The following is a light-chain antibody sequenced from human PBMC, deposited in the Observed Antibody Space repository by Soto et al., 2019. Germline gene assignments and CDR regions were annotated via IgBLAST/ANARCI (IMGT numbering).Light chain of an antibody. V-gene: IGKV2-24*01. J-gene: IGKJ1*01. Sequence: DIVLTQAPLASPVTLGQPASISCRSSQILVHSDGNTYLSWLHQRPGQPPRLLIYKISKRFSGVPDRFSGSGAVTDFTLTITRVEDEDVGVYYCMQATHSPWAFGQGTKVESK. CDR3: MQATHSPWA. CDR2: KIS. CDR1: QILVHSDGNTY.